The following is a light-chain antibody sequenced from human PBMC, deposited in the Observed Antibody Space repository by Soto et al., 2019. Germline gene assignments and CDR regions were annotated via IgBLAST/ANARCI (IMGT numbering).Light chain of an antibody. Sequence: VLKQSPATLSLSTGERAALSCRAGRSMSTYVAWYQQKPGQAPRLLIYEALNRATGIPARFSGSGSGTDFTLTISSLEPEDFAVYYCQQRSNWPRSTFGQGTKVDIK. J-gene: IGKJ1*01. CDR3: QQRSNWPRST. CDR1: RSMSTY. CDR2: EAL. V-gene: IGKV3-11*01.